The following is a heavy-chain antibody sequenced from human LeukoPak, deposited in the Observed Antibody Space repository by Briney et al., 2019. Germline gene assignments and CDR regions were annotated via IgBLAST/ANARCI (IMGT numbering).Heavy chain of an antibody. J-gene: IGHJ6*04. CDR2: IYYSGST. D-gene: IGHD5-18*01. CDR1: GGSTSSHY. CDR3: ARDNVDTAMATSSGVDV. Sequence: SETLSLTCTFSGGSTSSHYGSGIREPPGKGLEWVGYIYYSGSTNYNPSLKSRVTISVDTSKNKSSLNLNPVTAADTAVYYCARDNVDTAMATSSGVDVWGKGTTVTVSS. V-gene: IGHV4-59*11.